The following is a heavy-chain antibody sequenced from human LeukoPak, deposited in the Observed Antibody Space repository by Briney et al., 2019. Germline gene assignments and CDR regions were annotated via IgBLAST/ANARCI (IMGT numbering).Heavy chain of an antibody. CDR1: GGSFSGYY. J-gene: IGHJ2*01. D-gene: IGHD6-19*01. V-gene: IGHV4-34*01. CDR3: ARVAQKLERIAVAGTSEWRANWYFDL. CDR2: INHSGST. Sequence: SETLSLTCAVYGGSFSGYYWSWIRQPPGKGLEWIGEINHSGSTNYNPSLKSRVTMSVDTSKNQFSLKLRSVTAADTAVYNCARVAQKLERIAVAGTSEWRANWYFDLWGRGTLVTVSS.